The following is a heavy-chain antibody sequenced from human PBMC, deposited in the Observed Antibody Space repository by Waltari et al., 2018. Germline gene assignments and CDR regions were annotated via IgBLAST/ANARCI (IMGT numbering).Heavy chain of an antibody. D-gene: IGHD3-3*01. J-gene: IGHJ6*02. Sequence: EVQLVQSGAEVKQPGESLKISCKGSGYSFTSYWIGWVRQMPGHGLEWMGIIYPGDSDTRYSPSFQGQVTISADKSISTAYLQWSSLKASDTAMYYCARLRRRTIFGVVIPYYYYGMDVWGQGTTVTVSS. V-gene: IGHV5-51*03. CDR1: GYSFTSYW. CDR3: ARLRRRTIFGVVIPYYYYGMDV. CDR2: IYPGDSDT.